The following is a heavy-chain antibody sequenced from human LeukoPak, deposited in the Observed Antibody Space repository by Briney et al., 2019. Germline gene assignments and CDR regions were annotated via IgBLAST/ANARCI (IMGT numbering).Heavy chain of an antibody. J-gene: IGHJ6*03. V-gene: IGHV4-34*01. CDR3: AGRRGEGRGVIRYYYYYMDV. CDR1: GGSLSGYY. Sequence: SETLSLTCVVYGGSLSGYYWSWIRQPPGTGLEWIGEINHSGSTNYHPSLKSRVTISVDTSKHQFSLKLSSVTAWDTAVYYCAGRRGEGRGVIRYYYYYMDVWGKGTTVTVSS. CDR2: INHSGST. D-gene: IGHD3-10*01.